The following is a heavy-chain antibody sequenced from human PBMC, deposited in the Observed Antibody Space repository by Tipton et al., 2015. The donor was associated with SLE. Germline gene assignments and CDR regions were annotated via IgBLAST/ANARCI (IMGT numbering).Heavy chain of an antibody. D-gene: IGHD2/OR15-2a*01. CDR1: GGSISSLS. CDR2: IFYTGST. J-gene: IGHJ5*02. CDR3: ARENLEHCTYNLCYGWFDP. V-gene: IGHV4-59*12. Sequence: TLSLTCTVSGGSISSLSWSWIRQPPGKRLEWIGYIFYTGSTNYNPSLKSRVAMSVDMSKNQFSLRLTSLTATDTAVYYCARENLEHCTYNLCYGWFDPWGQGTLVSVSS.